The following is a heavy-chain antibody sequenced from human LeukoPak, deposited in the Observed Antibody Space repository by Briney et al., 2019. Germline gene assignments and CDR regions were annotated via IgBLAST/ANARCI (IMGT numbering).Heavy chain of an antibody. CDR1: GFTFSSYW. CDR3: ARPSGYCSGGSCPRWFDP. Sequence: GGSLRLSCAASGFTFSSYWMHWVRQAPGKGLVWVSRINSDGSSTSCADSVKGRFTISRDNAKNTLYLQMNSLRAEDTAVYYCARPSGYCSGGSCPRWFDPWGQGTLVTVSS. D-gene: IGHD2-15*01. CDR2: INSDGSST. V-gene: IGHV3-74*01. J-gene: IGHJ5*02.